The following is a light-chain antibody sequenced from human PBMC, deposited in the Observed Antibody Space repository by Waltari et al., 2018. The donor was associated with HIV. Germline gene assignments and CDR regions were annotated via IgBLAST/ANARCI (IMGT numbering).Light chain of an antibody. CDR1: QGVSTS. V-gene: IGKV1D-16*01. Sequence: DIQMTQSPSSLSASVGDRVTITCRASQGVSTSIAWYQQKPGKAPKPLIYAASSLQSGVPSRFSGSRSGTDCTLTISSLQPEDFATYHCQQHNSYPFTFGHGTKLEIK. J-gene: IGKJ2*01. CDR3: QQHNSYPFT. CDR2: AAS.